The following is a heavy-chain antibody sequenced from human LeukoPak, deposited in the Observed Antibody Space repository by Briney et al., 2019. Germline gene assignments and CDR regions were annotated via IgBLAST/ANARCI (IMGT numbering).Heavy chain of an antibody. Sequence: PGRSLRLSCAASGFTFSNNGIHWVRQAPGKGLEWVAVISYDGSYIYYADSVKGRFTISRDTSKNTFYLQMNSLRREDTAMYYCAKWRRGHYYGSGTELDYWGQGTLVTVSS. D-gene: IGHD3-10*01. J-gene: IGHJ4*02. CDR1: GFTFSNNG. CDR2: ISYDGSYI. CDR3: AKWRRGHYYGSGTELDY. V-gene: IGHV3-30*18.